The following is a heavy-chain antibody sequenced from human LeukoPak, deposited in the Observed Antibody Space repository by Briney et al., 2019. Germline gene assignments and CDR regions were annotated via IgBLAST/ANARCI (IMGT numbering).Heavy chain of an antibody. CDR2: MYYSGST. CDR3: ARLPLGYFDY. CDR1: GGSISSSSYY. D-gene: IGHD3-16*01. Sequence: SETLSLTCTVSGGSISSSSYYWGWIRQPPGKGLEWIGSMYYSGSTYYNPSLKSRVTISVDTSKNQFSLKLSSATAADTAVYYCARLPLGYFDYWGQGTLVTVSS. V-gene: IGHV4-39*01. J-gene: IGHJ4*02.